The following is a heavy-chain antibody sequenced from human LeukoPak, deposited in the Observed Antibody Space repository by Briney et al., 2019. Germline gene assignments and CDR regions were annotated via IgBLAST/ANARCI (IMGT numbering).Heavy chain of an antibody. Sequence: SETLSLTCSVSGGSISSYYWSWVRQPAGKGLEWIGRIYFTGTTNYNPSLQSRVTMSVDTSKYQFSLELSSVTAADTVVYYCARGSSSSWYSFDFWGQGTVVTVSS. J-gene: IGHJ3*01. CDR3: ARGSSSSWYSFDF. CDR1: GGSISSYY. CDR2: IYFTGTT. D-gene: IGHD6-13*01. V-gene: IGHV4-4*07.